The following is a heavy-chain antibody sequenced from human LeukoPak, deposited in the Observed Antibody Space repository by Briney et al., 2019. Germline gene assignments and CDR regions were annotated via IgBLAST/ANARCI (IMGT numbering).Heavy chain of an antibody. Sequence: QPGGSLRLSCAASGFTFSSYWMHWVRQPPGKGLVWVSRINNDGSSTSYADSVKGRFTISRDNAGNTLYLQMNSLRAEDTAVYYCATYGSYYDSRYAFEIWGQGTTVTVSS. J-gene: IGHJ3*02. CDR1: GFTFSSYW. D-gene: IGHD1-26*01. CDR2: INNDGSST. CDR3: ATYGSYYDSRYAFEI. V-gene: IGHV3-74*01.